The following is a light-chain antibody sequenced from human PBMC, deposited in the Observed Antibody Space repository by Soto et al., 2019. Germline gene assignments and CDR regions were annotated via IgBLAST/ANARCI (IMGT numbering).Light chain of an antibody. Sequence: QSVLTQPASGSGSPGQSITISCTGTSSDVGGYNYVSWYQQHPGKAPKLMIYEVSNRPSGVSNRFSGSKSGNTASLTISGLQAEDEADYYCSSYTSSSTGVFGTGTKVIV. CDR3: SSYTSSSTGV. J-gene: IGLJ1*01. CDR1: SSDVGGYNY. CDR2: EVS. V-gene: IGLV2-14*01.